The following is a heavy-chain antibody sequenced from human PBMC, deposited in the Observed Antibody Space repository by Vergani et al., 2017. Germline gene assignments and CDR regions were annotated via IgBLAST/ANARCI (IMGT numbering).Heavy chain of an antibody. CDR3: ARDMPHFYGMDV. J-gene: IGHJ6*02. V-gene: IGHV3-21*01. CDR1: GFTFSSYS. Sequence: VQLVESGGGLVKPGGSLRLSCAASGFTFSSYSMNWVRQAPGKGLEWVSSISSSSSYIYYADSVKGRFTISRDNAKNSLYLQMNSLRAEDTAVYYCARDMPHFYGMDVWGQGTTVTVSS. D-gene: IGHD2-2*01. CDR2: ISSSSSYI.